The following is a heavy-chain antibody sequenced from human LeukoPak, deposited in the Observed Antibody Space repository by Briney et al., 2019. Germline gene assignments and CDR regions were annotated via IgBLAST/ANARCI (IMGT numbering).Heavy chain of an antibody. CDR1: GYTFTSYG. CDR3: ASEVMVRGVILSGQWFDP. J-gene: IGHJ5*02. CDR2: ISAYNGNT. Sequence: AASVKVSCKASGYTFTSYGISWVRQAPGQGLEWMGWISAYNGNTNYAQKLQGRVTMTTDTSTSTAYMELRSLRSDDTAVYYCASEVMVRGVILSGQWFDPWGQGTLVTVSS. V-gene: IGHV1-18*01. D-gene: IGHD3-10*01.